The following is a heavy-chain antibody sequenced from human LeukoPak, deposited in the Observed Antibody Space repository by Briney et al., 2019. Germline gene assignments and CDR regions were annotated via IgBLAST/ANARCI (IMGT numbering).Heavy chain of an antibody. CDR2: INHSGST. J-gene: IGHJ3*02. V-gene: IGHV4-34*01. Sequence: KTSETLSLTCAVYGGSFSGYYWSWIRQPPGKGLEWIGEINHSGSTNYNPSLKSRVTISVDTSKNQFSLKLSSVTAADTAVYYCARGLVYSGSYDAFDIWGQGTMVTVSS. CDR3: ARGLVYSGSYDAFDI. CDR1: GGSFSGYY. D-gene: IGHD1-26*01.